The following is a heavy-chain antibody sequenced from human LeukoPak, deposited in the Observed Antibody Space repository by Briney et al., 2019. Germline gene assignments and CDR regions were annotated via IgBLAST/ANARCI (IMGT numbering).Heavy chain of an antibody. V-gene: IGHV1-46*01. D-gene: IGHD3-16*01. CDR2: INPSGGST. J-gene: IGHJ4*02. Sequence: GASVKVSCKASGYTFTSYYMHWVRQAPGQGLEWMGIINPSGGSTSYAQKFQGRVTITADESTSTAYMELSSLRSEDTAVYYCASSIMITFGGTFDYWGQGTLVTVSS. CDR3: ASSIMITFGGTFDY. CDR1: GYTFTSYY.